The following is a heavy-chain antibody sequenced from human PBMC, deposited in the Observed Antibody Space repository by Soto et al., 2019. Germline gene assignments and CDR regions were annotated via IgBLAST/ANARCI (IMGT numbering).Heavy chain of an antibody. CDR2: IIPISDTT. CDR1: GCTFSSYA. D-gene: IGHD2-2*01. J-gene: IGHJ6*02. V-gene: IGHV1-69*01. Sequence: QVQLVQSGAEVKKPGSSVKVSCKASGCTFSSYAISWVRQAPGQGLEWMGGIIPISDTTNYAQKFQGRVTITADESTSTDYMELSSLRSDDTAVYYCARSQGTSTSLEIYYYYYYGMDVWGQGTTVTVTS. CDR3: ARSQGTSTSLEIYYYYYYGMDV.